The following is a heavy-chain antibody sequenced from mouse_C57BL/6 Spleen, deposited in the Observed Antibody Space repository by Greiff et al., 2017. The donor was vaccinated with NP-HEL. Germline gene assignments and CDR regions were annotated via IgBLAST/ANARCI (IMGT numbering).Heavy chain of an antibody. V-gene: IGHV3-6*01. J-gene: IGHJ4*01. CDR2: ISYDGSN. Sequence: QSGPGLVKPSQSLSLTCSVTGYSITSGSYWNWIRQFPGNKLEWMGYISYDGSNNSNPSLKNRIPITRDTSKNQFFLKLNTVTTEDTATYYCARIPYYYGSSAYAMDYWGQGTSVTVSS. CDR1: GYSITSGSY. CDR3: ARIPYYYGSSAYAMDY. D-gene: IGHD1-1*01.